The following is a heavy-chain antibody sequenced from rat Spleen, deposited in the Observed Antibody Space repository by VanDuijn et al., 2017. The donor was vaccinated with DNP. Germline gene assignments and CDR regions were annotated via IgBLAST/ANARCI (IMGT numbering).Heavy chain of an antibody. CDR2: IVYDGSST. Sequence: EVQVVESGGGLVQPGRSMTVSCAVSGFTFSNSDMAWVRQTPKKGLEWVATIVYDGSSTYYRDSVKGRFTISRDNEKSTLYLQMDSLRSEDTATYYCARHNSGFDYWGQGVMVTVSS. CDR3: ARHNSGFDY. CDR1: GFTFSNSD. V-gene: IGHV5-7*01. J-gene: IGHJ2*01. D-gene: IGHD4-3*01.